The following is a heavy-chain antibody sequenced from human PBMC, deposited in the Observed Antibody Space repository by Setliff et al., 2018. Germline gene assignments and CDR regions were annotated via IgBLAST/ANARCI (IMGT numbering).Heavy chain of an antibody. J-gene: IGHJ3*02. CDR1: GGSFSGYY. CDR3: ARRSRDGYNYIGGLWSAFDI. D-gene: IGHD5-12*01. Sequence: NPSETLSLTCAVYGGSFSGYYWSWIRQPPGKGLEWIGEINHSGSTNYNPSLKSRVTISVDTSKNQFSLKLSSVTAADTAVYYCARRSRDGYNYIGGLWSAFDIWGQGTMVTVSS. V-gene: IGHV4-34*01. CDR2: INHSGST.